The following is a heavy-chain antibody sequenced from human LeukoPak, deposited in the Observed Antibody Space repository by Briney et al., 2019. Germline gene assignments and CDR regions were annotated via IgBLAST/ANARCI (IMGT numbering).Heavy chain of an antibody. J-gene: IGHJ6*02. Sequence: GGSLRLSCAASGFTFSSYWMSWVRQAPGKGLEWVANIKQDGSEKYYVDYVKGRFTISRDNAKNSLYLQMNSLRAEDTAVYYCARDSRVVVVAATRTYYYYGMDVWGQGTTVTVSS. V-gene: IGHV3-7*01. CDR3: ARDSRVVVVAATRTYYYYGMDV. D-gene: IGHD2-15*01. CDR2: IKQDGSEK. CDR1: GFTFSSYW.